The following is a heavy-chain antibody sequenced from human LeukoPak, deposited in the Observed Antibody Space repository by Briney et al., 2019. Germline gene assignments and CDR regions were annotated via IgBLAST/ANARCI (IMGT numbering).Heavy chain of an antibody. D-gene: IGHD3-10*01. V-gene: IGHV4-59*01. CDR2: IYYSGST. J-gene: IGHJ4*02. CDR1: GGSISSYY. Sequence: SETLSLTCTVSGGSISSYYWSWIRQPPGMGLEWIGYIYYSGSTNYNPALKSRVTISVDTSKNQFTLKLSSVTAADTAVYYCARRTWFGELLPFYFWGQGTLVNVSS. CDR3: ARRTWFGELLPFYF.